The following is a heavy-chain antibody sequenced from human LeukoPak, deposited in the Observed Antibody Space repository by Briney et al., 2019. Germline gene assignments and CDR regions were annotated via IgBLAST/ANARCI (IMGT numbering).Heavy chain of an antibody. CDR2: IIPIFGTA. J-gene: IGHJ4*02. D-gene: IGHD5-12*01. CDR3: ARGVHPGYSGNEGG. V-gene: IGHV1-69*06. Sequence: SVKVSCKASGGTFSSYAISWVRQAPGQGLEWMGGIIPIFGTANYAQKFQGRITITADNSTSTAYMKLSSLRSGDTAVYYCARGVHPGYSGNEGGWGQGTLVTVSS. CDR1: GGTFSSYA.